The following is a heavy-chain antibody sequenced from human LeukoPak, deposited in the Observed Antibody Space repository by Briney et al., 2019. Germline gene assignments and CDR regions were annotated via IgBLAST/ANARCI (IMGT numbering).Heavy chain of an antibody. J-gene: IGHJ4*02. D-gene: IGHD2-2*02. CDR3: ARIRCGHTDDICYNH. Sequence: SETLSLTCGVYGVSFTGNYWSWIRQPPGKRPEWIGEINDDGYTNYNPSLRSRVTISLDTSENHLSLRLTSVTAADTAVYYCARIRCGHTDDICYNHWGQGTPVTVSS. V-gene: IGHV4-34*01. CDR2: INDDGYT. CDR1: GVSFTGNY.